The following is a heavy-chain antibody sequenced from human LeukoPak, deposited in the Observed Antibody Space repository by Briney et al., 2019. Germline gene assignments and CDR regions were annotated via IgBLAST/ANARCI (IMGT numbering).Heavy chain of an antibody. CDR2: IYYSGST. J-gene: IGHJ5*02. CDR3: ARDNYYFWNNCFDP. CDR1: GGSISSGGYY. V-gene: IGHV4-31*03. Sequence: PLQTLSLTRTLSGGSISSGGYYSRCIRQHPGRGLEWIGYIYYSGSTYYNPSLKSRVTISVDTSKNQFSLKLSSVTAADTAVYYCARDNYYFWNNCFDPWGQGTLVTVSS. D-gene: IGHD3-3*01.